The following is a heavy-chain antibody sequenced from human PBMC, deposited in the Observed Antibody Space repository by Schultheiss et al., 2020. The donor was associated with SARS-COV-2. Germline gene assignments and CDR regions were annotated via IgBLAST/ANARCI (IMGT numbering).Heavy chain of an antibody. J-gene: IGHJ4*02. CDR1: GFTFSNAW. CDR2: ISGSGGST. Sequence: GGSLRLSCAASGFTFSNAWMSWVRQAPGKGLEWVSAISGSGGSTYYADSVKGRFTISRDNSKNTLYLQMNSLRAEDTALYYCAKVDRNCSGGSCYDYWGQGTLVTVSS. V-gene: IGHV3-23*01. D-gene: IGHD2-15*01. CDR3: AKVDRNCSGGSCYDY.